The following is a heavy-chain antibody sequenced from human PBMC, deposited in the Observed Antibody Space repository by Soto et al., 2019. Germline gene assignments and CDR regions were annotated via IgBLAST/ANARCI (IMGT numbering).Heavy chain of an antibody. D-gene: IGHD3-22*01. J-gene: IGHJ4*02. CDR2: IKQDGSEK. V-gene: IGHV3-7*01. Sequence: PXGSLQLSCAASGFTFSSYWMSWVRQAPGKGLEWVANIKQDGSEKKYVDSVKGRFTISRDNAKNSLYLQMNSLRAEDTAVYYCARASWDSSGFYPYYFDYWGQGTLVTVSS. CDR3: ARASWDSSGFYPYYFDY. CDR1: GFTFSSYW.